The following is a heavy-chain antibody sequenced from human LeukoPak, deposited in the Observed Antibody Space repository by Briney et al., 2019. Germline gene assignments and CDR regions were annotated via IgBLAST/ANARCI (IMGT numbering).Heavy chain of an antibody. J-gene: IGHJ4*02. CDR1: GFTVSSNF. D-gene: IGHD4-17*01. CDR3: ARDRSYGDFAWGY. V-gene: IGHV3-53*04. Sequence: GGSLRLSCAASGFTVSSNFMTWVRQAPGKGLEWVSVISSGGTTYYADSVKGRFTISRHSSKNTVYPQMNSLRAEDTAVYYCARDRSYGDFAWGYWGQGTLVTVSS. CDR2: ISSGGTT.